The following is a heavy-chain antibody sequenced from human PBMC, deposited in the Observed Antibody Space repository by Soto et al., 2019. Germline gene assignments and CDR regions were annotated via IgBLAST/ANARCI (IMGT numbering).Heavy chain of an antibody. CDR3: AKVGGGYYYDY. D-gene: IGHD3-22*01. CDR1: GFTFSSYA. CDR2: IIGSGGSR. V-gene: IGHV3-23*01. J-gene: IGHJ4*02. Sequence: GGSRRLSCAASGFTFSSYAMSWVRQAPGKGLGCVSSIIGSGGSRYYADSVKGRYTISIDNSKNTLYLQINSLGAGDTAVYYCAKVGGGYYYDYWGQGTLVTVSS.